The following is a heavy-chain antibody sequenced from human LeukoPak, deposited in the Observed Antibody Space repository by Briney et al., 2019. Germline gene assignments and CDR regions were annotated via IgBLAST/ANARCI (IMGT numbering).Heavy chain of an antibody. J-gene: IGHJ4*02. CDR1: GFTVSNN. Sequence: GGSLRLSCAASGFTVSNNMSWVRLAPGKGLEWVSVIYSAGSTFYADSVKGRFTISRDNSKNILYLQMNSLRAEDTAIYYCARDAAYSYGYSYYFHSWGQGTLVTVSS. V-gene: IGHV3-66*01. CDR3: ARDAAYSYGYSYYFHS. CDR2: IYSAGST. D-gene: IGHD5-18*01.